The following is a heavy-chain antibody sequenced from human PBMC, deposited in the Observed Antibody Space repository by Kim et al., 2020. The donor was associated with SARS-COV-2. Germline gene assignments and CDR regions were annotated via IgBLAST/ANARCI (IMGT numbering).Heavy chain of an antibody. CDR3: ARQGQGKNYGSSGYPKGDWFDP. J-gene: IGHJ5*02. Sequence: SETLSLTCTVSGGSISSSSYYWGWIRQPPGKGLEWIGSIYYSGSTYYNPSLKSRVIISVETSKNQFSLKLSSVTAADTAVYYCARQGQGKNYGSSGYPKGDWFDPWGQGTLVTVSS. CDR2: IYYSGST. CDR1: GGSISSSSYY. D-gene: IGHD3-22*01. V-gene: IGHV4-39*01.